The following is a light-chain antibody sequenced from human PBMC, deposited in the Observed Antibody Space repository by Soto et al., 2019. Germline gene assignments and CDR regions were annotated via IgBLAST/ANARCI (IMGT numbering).Light chain of an antibody. Sequence: EMVLTQSPDTLSLSPGKRATLSCRASQRVSSTYLAWYQQKPGQAPRLLIYGASSRATGIPDRFSGSGSGTDFTLTISRLEPEDFAVFYCHQCDSSPWTFGQGTKVDIK. CDR3: HQCDSSPWT. CDR1: QRVSSTY. CDR2: GAS. V-gene: IGKV3-20*01. J-gene: IGKJ1*01.